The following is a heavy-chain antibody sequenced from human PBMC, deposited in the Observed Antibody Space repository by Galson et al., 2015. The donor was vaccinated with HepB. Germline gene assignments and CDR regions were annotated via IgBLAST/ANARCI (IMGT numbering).Heavy chain of an antibody. CDR2: ISSSSSYI. Sequence: LRLSCAASGFTFSSYSMNWVRQAPGKGLEWVSSISSSSSYIYYADSVKGRFTISRDNAKNSLYLQMNSLRAEDTAVYYCTRDYQSAALGIPNYWGQGTLVTVSS. CDR3: TRDYQSAALGIPNY. J-gene: IGHJ4*02. CDR1: GFTFSSYS. D-gene: IGHD3-16*01. V-gene: IGHV3-21*01.